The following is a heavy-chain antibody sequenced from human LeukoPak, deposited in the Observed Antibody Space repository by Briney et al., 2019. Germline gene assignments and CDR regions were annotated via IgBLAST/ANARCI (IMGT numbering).Heavy chain of an antibody. CDR1: GFTFSSYS. CDR3: ARVQVSNYDFWSGYYNRGFDP. Sequence: PGGSLRLSCAASGFTFSSYSMNWVRQAPGKGLEWVSSISSSSSYIYYADSVKGRFTTSRDNAKNSLYLQMNSLRVEDTAVYYCARVQVSNYDFWSGYYNRGFDPWGQGTLVTVSS. D-gene: IGHD3-3*01. CDR2: ISSSSSYI. J-gene: IGHJ5*02. V-gene: IGHV3-21*01.